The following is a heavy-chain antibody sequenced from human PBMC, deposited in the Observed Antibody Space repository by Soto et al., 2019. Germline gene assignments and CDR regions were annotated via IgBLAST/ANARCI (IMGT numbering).Heavy chain of an antibody. CDR2: INHSGST. CDR1: GGSFSGYY. CDR3: ARRGVRYGMDV. V-gene: IGHV4-34*01. J-gene: IGHJ6*02. D-gene: IGHD3-10*01. Sequence: QVQLQQWGAGLLKPSETLSLTCAVYGGSFSGYYWSWIRQPLGKGLEWIGEINHSGSTNYNPSLKGRVTISVDTSKNQFSLKLSSVTAADTAVYYCARRGVRYGMDVWGQGTTVTVSS.